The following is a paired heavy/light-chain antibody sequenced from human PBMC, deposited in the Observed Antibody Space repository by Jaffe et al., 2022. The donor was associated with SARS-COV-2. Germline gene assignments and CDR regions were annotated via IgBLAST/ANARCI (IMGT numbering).Light chain of an antibody. Sequence: EIVLTQSPGTLSLSPGERVTLSCRASQSVSNNYLAWYQQKPGQAPRLLIYNASNRATGIPDRFSGSGSATDFTLTVSRLEPEDFAVYSCQQYGSSPPTFGQGTKVEIK. CDR1: QSVSNNY. J-gene: IGKJ1*01. V-gene: IGKV3-20*01. CDR2: NAS. CDR3: QQYGSSPPT.
Heavy chain of an antibody. CDR3: AKGIWNGDYVARYFDY. Sequence: EVQLVESGGGLVQPGRSLRLSCAASGFRFDDYAMHWVRQDPGKGLEWVAGISWSSGARGYADSVKGRFTISRDSAKNSLYLQMNSLRVEDTALYYCAKGIWNGDYVARYFDYWGQGTLVTVSS. J-gene: IGHJ4*02. CDR1: GFRFDDYA. CDR2: ISWSSGAR. D-gene: IGHD4-17*01. V-gene: IGHV3-9*01.